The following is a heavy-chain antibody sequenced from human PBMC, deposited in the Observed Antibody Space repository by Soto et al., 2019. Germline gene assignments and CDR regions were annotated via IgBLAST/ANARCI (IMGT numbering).Heavy chain of an antibody. D-gene: IGHD4-17*01. V-gene: IGHV3-30-3*01. J-gene: IGHJ4*02. CDR2: ISYDGTKK. Sequence: GGSLRLSCAASGFTFSSYAMSWVRQAPGKGLEWAAIISYDGTKKYYAESLEGRFTISRVNSENTLSLQMNTLRPEDTAVYYCAREEYGQYYFDSWGQGTLVTVSS. CDR3: AREEYGQYYFDS. CDR1: GFTFSSYA.